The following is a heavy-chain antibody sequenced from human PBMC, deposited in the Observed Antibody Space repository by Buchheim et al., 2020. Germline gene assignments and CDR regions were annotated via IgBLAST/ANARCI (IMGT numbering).Heavy chain of an antibody. V-gene: IGHV4-31*03. CDR3: TRNYDSSGYYSYFDY. CDR2: IYYSGST. CDR1: GGSISSGGYY. D-gene: IGHD3-22*01. Sequence: QVQLQESGPGLVKPSQTLSLTCTVSGGSISSGGYYWTWIRQHPGKGLDWIGYIYYSGSTYYNPSLKSRVTISVDTPKNQLSLKLSSVTAADTAVYYCTRNYDSSGYYSYFDYWGQGTL. J-gene: IGHJ4*02.